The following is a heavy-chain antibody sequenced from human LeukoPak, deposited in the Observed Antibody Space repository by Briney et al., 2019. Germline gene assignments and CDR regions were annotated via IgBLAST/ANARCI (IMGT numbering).Heavy chain of an antibody. V-gene: IGHV3-9*01. CDR2: ISWNSGSI. Sequence: GGSLRLSCAASGFTFDDYAMHWVRQAPGKGLEWVSGISWNSGSIGYADSVKGRFTISRDNAKNSLYLQMNSLRAEDTAVYYCARAPSHYDILTGYRQALYGMDVWGQGTTVTVSS. D-gene: IGHD3-9*01. CDR3: ARAPSHYDILTGYRQALYGMDV. J-gene: IGHJ6*02. CDR1: GFTFDDYA.